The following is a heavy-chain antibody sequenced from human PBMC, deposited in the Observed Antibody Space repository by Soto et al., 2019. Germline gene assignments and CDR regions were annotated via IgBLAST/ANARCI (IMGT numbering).Heavy chain of an antibody. Sequence: QVQLVQSGAEVKKPGASVKVSCKASGYTFTSYGISWVRQAPGQGLEWMGWISAYNGNTNYAQKLQGRVTMTTDTTTSTAYMELRSLRSDDTAVYYCARDRDGYSSSWPSLDYWGQGTLVTVSS. D-gene: IGHD6-13*01. CDR3: ARDRDGYSSSWPSLDY. V-gene: IGHV1-18*01. CDR2: ISAYNGNT. CDR1: GYTFTSYG. J-gene: IGHJ4*02.